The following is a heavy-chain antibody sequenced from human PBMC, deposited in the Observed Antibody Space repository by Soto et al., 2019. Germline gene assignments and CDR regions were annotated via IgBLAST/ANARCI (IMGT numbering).Heavy chain of an antibody. D-gene: IGHD1-1*01. J-gene: IGHJ6*02. CDR2: IKQGGSEK. V-gene: IGHV3-7*05. CDR1: GLTFRTYW. CDR3: ARVNWNDKEDRYYYYYGMDV. Sequence: RHSWVAAGLTFRTYWMSWFRQAPGKGLEWVANIKQGGSEKYYVDSVKGRFTISRDNAKNSLYLQMNSLRAEDTAVYYCARVNWNDKEDRYYYYYGMDVWGQGTTVTVSS.